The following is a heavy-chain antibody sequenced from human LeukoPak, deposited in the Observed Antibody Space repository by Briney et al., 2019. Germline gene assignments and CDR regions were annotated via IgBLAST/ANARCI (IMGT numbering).Heavy chain of an antibody. CDR3: AKGRGDAENYYYYGMDV. J-gene: IGHJ6*02. V-gene: IGHV3-30*18. CDR2: ISYDGSNK. CDR1: GFTFSSYG. D-gene: IGHD2-21*02. Sequence: GGSLRLSCAASGFTFSSYGMHWVRQAPGKGLEWVAVISYDGSNKYYADSVKGRFTISRDNSKNTLYLQMNSLRAEDTAVYYCAKGRGDAENYYYYGMDVWGQGTTVTVSS.